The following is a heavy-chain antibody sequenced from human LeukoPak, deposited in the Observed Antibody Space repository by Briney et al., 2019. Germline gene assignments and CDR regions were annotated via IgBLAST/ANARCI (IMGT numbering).Heavy chain of an antibody. CDR2: IRYDGSNK. V-gene: IGHV3-30*02. CDR1: GFTFSSYG. D-gene: IGHD1-26*01. J-gene: IGHJ3*02. CDR3: AKGRRVSIVGLNAFDI. Sequence: GGSLRLSCAASGFTFSSYGMHWVRQPPGKGLEWVAFIRYDGSNKYYADSVKGRFTISRDNSKNTLYLQMNSLRAEDTAVYYCAKGRRVSIVGLNAFDIWGQGTMVTVSS.